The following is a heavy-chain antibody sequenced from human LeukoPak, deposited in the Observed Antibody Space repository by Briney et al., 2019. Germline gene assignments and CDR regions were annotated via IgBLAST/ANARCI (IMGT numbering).Heavy chain of an antibody. J-gene: IGHJ4*02. CDR3: AGYIVGAVDL. Sequence: PSETLSLPCAVYGVSFSGYYWSWIRQPPGKGLEWIGEINHSGSTNYNPSLKSRVTISVDTSKNQFSLKLSSVTAADTAVYYCAGYIVGAVDLWGQGTLVTVSS. V-gene: IGHV4-34*01. CDR1: GVSFSGYY. CDR2: INHSGST. D-gene: IGHD1-26*01.